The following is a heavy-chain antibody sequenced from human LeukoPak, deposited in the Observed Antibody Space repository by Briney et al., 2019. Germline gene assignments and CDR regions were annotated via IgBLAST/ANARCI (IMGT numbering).Heavy chain of an antibody. CDR1: GYTFTSYD. CDR3: ARGVTIVRGANRRHFDY. CDR2: MNPNSGNT. J-gene: IGHJ4*02. Sequence: ASVKVSCKASGYTFTSYDINWVRQATGQGLEWMGWMNPNSGNTGYAQKFQGRVTMTRNTSISTAYMELSSLRSEDTAVYYCARGVTIVRGANRRHFDYWGQGTLVTVSS. D-gene: IGHD3-10*01. V-gene: IGHV1-8*01.